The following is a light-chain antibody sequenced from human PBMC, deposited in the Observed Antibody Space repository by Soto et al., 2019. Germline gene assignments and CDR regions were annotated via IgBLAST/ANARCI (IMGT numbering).Light chain of an antibody. CDR2: DAS. CDR3: QQSSNWPSLT. V-gene: IGKV3-11*01. J-gene: IGKJ4*01. Sequence: EIVLIQSPATLSLSPGSIATLSCMASHSVGSYLHWYHHKPGQSPRLLIADASNRTPGIPARFSGSGSETDFTITISSLVPEDSAVYYCQQSSNWPSLTFGGGTKVEIK. CDR1: HSVGSY.